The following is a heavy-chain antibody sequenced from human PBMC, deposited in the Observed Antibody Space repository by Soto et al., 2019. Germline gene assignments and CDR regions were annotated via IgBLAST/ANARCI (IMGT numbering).Heavy chain of an antibody. Sequence: GWSLRLSCAASGFTFSSYGMHLVRQAPGKGLEWVAVISYDGSNKYYADSVKGRFTISRDNSKNTLYLQMKSLRAEDTAVYYCAKDIVPAAQQTNYYYSYGMEVWGEGTTVTVSP. V-gene: IGHV3-30*18. CDR1: GFTFSSYG. D-gene: IGHD2-2*01. CDR2: ISYDGSNK. CDR3: AKDIVPAAQQTNYYYSYGMEV. J-gene: IGHJ6*04.